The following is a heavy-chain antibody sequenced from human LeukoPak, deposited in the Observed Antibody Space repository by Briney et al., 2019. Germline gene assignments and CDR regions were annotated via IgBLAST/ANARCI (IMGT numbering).Heavy chain of an antibody. Sequence: SQTLSLTCTVSGGSISSGGYYWSWIRQPPGKGLEWIGEINHSGSTNYNPSLKSRVTISVDTSKNQFSLKLSSVTAADTAVYYCARAKPFRGAFDIWGQGTMVTVSS. J-gene: IGHJ3*02. D-gene: IGHD2/OR15-2a*01. V-gene: IGHV4-30-2*01. CDR2: INHSGST. CDR3: ARAKPFRGAFDI. CDR1: GGSISSGGYY.